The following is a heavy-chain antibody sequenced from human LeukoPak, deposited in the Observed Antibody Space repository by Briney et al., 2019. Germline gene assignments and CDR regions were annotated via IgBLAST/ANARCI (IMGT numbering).Heavy chain of an antibody. CDR3: ARGPLYYYDEGFY. V-gene: IGHV1-8*01. D-gene: IGHD3-22*01. CDR2: MNPSSGDT. Sequence: ASVKVSCKASGYTFTSYDISWVRQATGQGLEWMGWMNPSSGDTGYAQKFQGRVTMTRNTSISTAYMELSSLRSEDTAVYYCARGPLYYYDEGFYWGQGTLVTVSS. J-gene: IGHJ4*02. CDR1: GYTFTSYD.